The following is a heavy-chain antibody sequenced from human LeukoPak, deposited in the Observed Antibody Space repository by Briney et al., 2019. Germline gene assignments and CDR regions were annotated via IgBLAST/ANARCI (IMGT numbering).Heavy chain of an antibody. CDR1: GGSIGSYF. Sequence: TASETLSLTCTVSGGSIGSYFWSWVRQPPGKGLEWIGYIFYSGSTNYNSSLKSRVTISLDTSKNQFSLKLGSATAADTAVYYCAGVAATAPFDYWGQGTLVTVSS. J-gene: IGHJ4*02. D-gene: IGHD2-15*01. V-gene: IGHV4-59*01. CDR2: IFYSGST. CDR3: AGVAATAPFDY.